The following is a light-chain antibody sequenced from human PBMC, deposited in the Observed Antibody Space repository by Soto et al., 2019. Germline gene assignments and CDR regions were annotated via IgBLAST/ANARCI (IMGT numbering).Light chain of an antibody. CDR3: QQYGNSPPGT. V-gene: IGKV3-20*01. Sequence: VMTPSPDSLAVSPGKRATLSCRASQNISNYLIWYQQKPGQAPRLLIYDVSNRAAGIPDRFSGSGSGADFTLTISRLEPEDFAVYFCQQYGNSPPGTFGRGTRLEIK. CDR2: DVS. J-gene: IGKJ5*01. CDR1: QNISNY.